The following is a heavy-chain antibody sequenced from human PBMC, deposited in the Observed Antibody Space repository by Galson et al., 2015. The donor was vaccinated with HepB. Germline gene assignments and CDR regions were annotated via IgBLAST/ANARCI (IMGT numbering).Heavy chain of an antibody. CDR2: INAGNGNT. CDR1: GYTFTSYA. CDR3: AFGWFGGYSSSWSFDL. D-gene: IGHD6-13*01. J-gene: IGHJ2*01. V-gene: IGHV1-3*01. Sequence: SVKVSCKASGYTFTSYAMHWVRQAPGQRLEWMGWINAGNGNTKYSQKFQGRVTITRDTSASTAYMELSSLRSEDTAVYYCAFGWFGGYSSSWSFDLWGRGTLVTVSS.